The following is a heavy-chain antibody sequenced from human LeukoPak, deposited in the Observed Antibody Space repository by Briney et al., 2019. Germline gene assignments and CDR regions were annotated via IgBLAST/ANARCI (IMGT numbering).Heavy chain of an antibody. CDR2: IYYSGKT. CDR3: ARVATSYQPYYFDN. D-gene: IGHD2-2*01. Sequence: SETLSLTCTVSGDSIRSRNHYWGWVRQPPGKGLEWIATIYYSGKTYYNPSLKSRVAISDDSSENQFSLKLRSVTAADTAVYFCARVATSYQPYYFDNWGQGTLVTVSS. CDR1: GDSIRSRNHY. V-gene: IGHV4-39*01. J-gene: IGHJ4*02.